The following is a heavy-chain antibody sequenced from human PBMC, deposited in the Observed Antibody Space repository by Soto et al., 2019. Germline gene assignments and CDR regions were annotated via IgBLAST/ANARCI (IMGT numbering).Heavy chain of an antibody. CDR1: GFTFSDYY. CDR3: ASTGVQVGTPGYFYYGMDV. D-gene: IGHD1-1*01. Sequence: GGSLRLSCAASGFTFSDYYMSWIRQAPGKGLEWVSYITSGSSYTNYADSVKGRFTISRDSAKNSLSLQMNSLRGEDTAVYYCASTGVQVGTPGYFYYGMDVWGQGTTVTVSS. V-gene: IGHV3-11*06. CDR2: ITSGSSYT. J-gene: IGHJ6*02.